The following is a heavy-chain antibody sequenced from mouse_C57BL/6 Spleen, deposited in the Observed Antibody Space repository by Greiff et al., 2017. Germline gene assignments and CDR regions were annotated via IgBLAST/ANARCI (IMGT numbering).Heavy chain of an antibody. D-gene: IGHD4-1*01. CDR3: ARGGELAWFAY. J-gene: IGHJ3*01. CDR1: GFTFSSYA. CDR2: ISDGGSYT. Sequence: EVQLVESGGGLVKPGGSLKLSCAASGFTFSSYAMSWVRQTPEKRLEWVATISDGGSYTYYPDNVKGRLTISRDNAKNNLYLQMSHLKSEDTAMYYCARGGELAWFAYWGQGTLVTVSA. V-gene: IGHV5-4*01.